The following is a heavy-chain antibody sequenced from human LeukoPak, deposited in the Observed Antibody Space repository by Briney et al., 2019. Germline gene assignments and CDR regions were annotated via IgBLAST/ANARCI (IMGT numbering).Heavy chain of an antibody. Sequence: GGSLRLSCAASGFTVSSYYMSWVRQAPGKGLEWVSSISSSSSYIYYADSVKGRFTISRDNAKNSLYLQMNSLRAEDTAVYYCAREPADHYYYYYYMDVWGKGTTVTISS. CDR2: ISSSSSYI. V-gene: IGHV3-21*01. CDR1: GFTVSSYY. J-gene: IGHJ6*03. CDR3: AREPADHYYYYYYMDV. D-gene: IGHD2-15*01.